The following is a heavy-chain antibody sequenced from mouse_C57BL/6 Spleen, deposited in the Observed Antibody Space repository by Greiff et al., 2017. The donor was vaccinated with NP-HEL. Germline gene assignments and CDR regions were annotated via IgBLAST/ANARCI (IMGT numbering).Heavy chain of an antibody. CDR2: IYPGDGDT. V-gene: IGHV1-82*01. Sequence: VQLQQSGPELVKPGASVKISCKASGYAFSSSWMNWVKQRPGKGLEWIGRIYPGDGDTNYNGKYKGKATLTADKSSSTAYMQLSSLTSEDSAVYFCANPDYYGSIYVYFDVWGTGTTVTVSS. J-gene: IGHJ1*03. D-gene: IGHD1-1*01. CDR1: GYAFSSSW. CDR3: ANPDYYGSIYVYFDV.